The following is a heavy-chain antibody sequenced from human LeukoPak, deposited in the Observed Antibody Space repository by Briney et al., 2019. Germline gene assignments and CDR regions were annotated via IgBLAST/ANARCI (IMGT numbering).Heavy chain of an antibody. CDR2: IADSGGNT. J-gene: IGHJ4*02. D-gene: IGHD2/OR15-2a*01. CDR3: AKGHNNYYFTIDY. Sequence: GGSLRLSCAASGFTLNMYGRGWVRQAPGKWPEWVAAIADSGGNTYYADSVKGRFTISRDNSRNTLSLQMNILRAEGTAVYYCAKGHNNYYFTIDYWGQGTLVTVSS. V-gene: IGHV3-23*01. CDR1: GFTLNMYG.